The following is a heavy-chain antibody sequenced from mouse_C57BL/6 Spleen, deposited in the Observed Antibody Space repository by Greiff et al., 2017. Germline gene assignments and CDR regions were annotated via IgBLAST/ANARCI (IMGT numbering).Heavy chain of an antibody. Sequence: QVQLQQPGAELVKPGASVKMSCKASGYTFTSYWITWVKQRPGQGLEWIGDIYPGSGSTNYNEKFKSKATLTVDTSSSTAYMQRSSLTSEDSAVYYCASWDYYGSSHDYWGQGTTLTVSS. D-gene: IGHD1-1*01. CDR2: IYPGSGST. J-gene: IGHJ2*01. V-gene: IGHV1-55*01. CDR1: GYTFTSYW. CDR3: ASWDYYGSSHDY.